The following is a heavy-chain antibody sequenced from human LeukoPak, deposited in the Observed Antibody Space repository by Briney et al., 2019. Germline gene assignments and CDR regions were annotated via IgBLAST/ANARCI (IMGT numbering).Heavy chain of an antibody. CDR3: AKDNYYDSSGYLDY. V-gene: IGHV3-43*01. CDR1: GFTFDDYT. J-gene: IGHJ4*02. CDR2: ISWDGGST. D-gene: IGHD3-22*01. Sequence: GGSLRLPCAASGFTFDDYTMHWVRQAPGKGLEWVSLISWDGGSTYYADSVKGRFTISRDNSKNSLYLQMNSLRTEDTALYYCAKDNYYDSSGYLDYWGQGTLVTVSS.